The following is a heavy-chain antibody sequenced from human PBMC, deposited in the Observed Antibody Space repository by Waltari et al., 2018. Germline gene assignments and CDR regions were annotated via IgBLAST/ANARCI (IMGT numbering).Heavy chain of an antibody. D-gene: IGHD3-10*01. CDR3: ARDVERDEVLYGSPWLLSY. CDR2: MYYRGTT. CDR1: NFYISNGYY. Sequence: QVQLQESGPGLVKPSETLSLTCAVSNFYISNGYYWGWIRQPPGKGLEWIGSMYYRGTTYVHPSLKGRVTISVDTSKDNLCLTQNSLAAADTAVYYCARDVERDEVLYGSPWLLSYLGQGILVTGSS. V-gene: IGHV4-38-2*02. J-gene: IGHJ4*02.